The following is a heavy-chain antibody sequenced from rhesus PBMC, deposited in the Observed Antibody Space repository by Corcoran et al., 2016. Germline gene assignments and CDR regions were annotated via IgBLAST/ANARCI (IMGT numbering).Heavy chain of an antibody. Sequence: QVKLQQWGEGLVKPSETLSLTCAVYGGSISGYYWNWLRPPPGTGLEWIGKIDGKRVYTKYNPSLKKRVTSSKDASKNQFSLELRSVTAADTAVYDWAREPQGGSFGFDFWGQGVLVTVST. CDR1: GGSISGYY. V-gene: IGHV4-73*01. CDR2: IDGKRVYT. D-gene: IGHD3-16*01. CDR3: AREPQGGSFGFDF. J-gene: IGHJ4*01.